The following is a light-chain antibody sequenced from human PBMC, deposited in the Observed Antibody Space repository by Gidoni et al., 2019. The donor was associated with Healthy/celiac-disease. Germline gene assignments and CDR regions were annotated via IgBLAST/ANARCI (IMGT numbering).Light chain of an antibody. CDR3: MQALQTHPFT. CDR1: QSLLHSNGYNY. Sequence: DIVMTQSPLSLPVTPGEPASISCRSSQSLLHSNGYNYLDWYLQKPGQSPQLLIYLGSNRASGVPDRFSGSGSGTDFTLKISRVEAEDVGVYYCMQALQTHPFTFXPXTKVDIK. J-gene: IGKJ3*01. CDR2: LGS. V-gene: IGKV2-28*01.